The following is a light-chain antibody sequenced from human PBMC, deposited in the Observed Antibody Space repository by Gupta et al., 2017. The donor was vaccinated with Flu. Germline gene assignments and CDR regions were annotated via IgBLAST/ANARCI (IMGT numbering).Light chain of an antibody. V-gene: IGLV3-9*01. CDR2: RDT. Sequence: GQTSKSVGGGNIVGNKNVYWYQHTAGKAPVLVLYRDTNRPAGIPERFSGSNAGTTATLTIRGAKDGDEADYYCAGWDSYTVVIFGGGTMVTVL. CDR3: AGWDSYTVVI. CDR1: IVGNKN. J-gene: IGLJ2*01.